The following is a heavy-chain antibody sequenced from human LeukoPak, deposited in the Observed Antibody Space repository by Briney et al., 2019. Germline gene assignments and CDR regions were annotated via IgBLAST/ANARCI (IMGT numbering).Heavy chain of an antibody. Sequence: PGGSLRLSCAASGFIFANAWMSWVRQAPGKGLEWVGRIKSKTDGGEADYAESVKGRFTISRDDSKNTLYLQMNSLKTEDTALYFCTTDPLWVVWRQSNSFDYWGQGTLVAVSS. CDR2: IKSKTDGGEA. V-gene: IGHV3-15*01. CDR1: GFIFANAW. J-gene: IGHJ4*02. D-gene: IGHD3-3*01. CDR3: TTDPLWVVWRQSNSFDY.